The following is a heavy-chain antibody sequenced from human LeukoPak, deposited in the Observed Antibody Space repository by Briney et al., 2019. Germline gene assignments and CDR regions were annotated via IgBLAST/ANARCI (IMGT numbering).Heavy chain of an antibody. V-gene: IGHV1-69*13. J-gene: IGHJ6*03. CDR1: GGTFSNYA. Sequence: ASVKVSCKASGGTFSNYAINWVRQAPGQGLEWMGGIIPIFGTANYAQKFQGRVTIIADESTSTAYMELSSLRSEDTAVYYCARAVIPGAITHYMDVWGKGTTVTVSS. CDR3: ARAVIPGAITHYMDV. CDR2: IIPIFGTA. D-gene: IGHD2-2*01.